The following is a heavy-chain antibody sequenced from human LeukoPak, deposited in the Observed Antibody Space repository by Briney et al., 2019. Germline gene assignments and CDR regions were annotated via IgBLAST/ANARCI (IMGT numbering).Heavy chain of an antibody. D-gene: IGHD1-26*01. Sequence: SETLSLTCAVHGGSFSGYYWSWIRQPPGKGLEWIGEINHSGSTNYNPSLKSRVTISVDTSKNQFSLKLSSVTAADTAVYYCARRSEWELEGWWFDSWGQGALVTVSS. CDR3: ARRSEWELEGWWFDS. CDR2: INHSGST. J-gene: IGHJ5*02. V-gene: IGHV4-34*01. CDR1: GGSFSGYY.